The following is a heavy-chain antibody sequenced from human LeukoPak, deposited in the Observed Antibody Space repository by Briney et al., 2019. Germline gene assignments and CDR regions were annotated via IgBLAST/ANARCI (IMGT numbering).Heavy chain of an antibody. Sequence: PSQSLSLTCTVSGGSISTGGYYWTWIRQHPGKGLEWIGYIYNSVTTYYNPSLETRVAISGDTSKNQFFLKLNSVTAADTAVSYCARTAGWSYGFDYWGQGTLVTVSS. V-gene: IGHV4-31*03. D-gene: IGHD5-18*01. CDR1: GGSISTGGYY. CDR2: IYNSVTT. CDR3: ARTAGWSYGFDY. J-gene: IGHJ4*02.